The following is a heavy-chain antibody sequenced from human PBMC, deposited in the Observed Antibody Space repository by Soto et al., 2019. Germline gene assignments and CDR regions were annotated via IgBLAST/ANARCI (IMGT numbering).Heavy chain of an antibody. J-gene: IGHJ4*02. V-gene: IGHV3-72*01. CDR3: QVAVAGTRDY. CDR2: TRNKANSYTT. D-gene: IGHD6-19*01. Sequence: EVQLVESGGGLVQPGGSLRLSCAASGFTFSDHYMDWVRQAPGKGLEWVGRTRNKANSYTTEYAASVKGRFTISRDDSKNSLYLQMNSLKTEDTAVYYCQVAVAGTRDYWGQGTLVTVSS. CDR1: GFTFSDHY.